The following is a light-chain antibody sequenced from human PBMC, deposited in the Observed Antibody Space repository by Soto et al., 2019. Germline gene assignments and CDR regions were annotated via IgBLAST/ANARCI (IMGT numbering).Light chain of an antibody. V-gene: IGKV3-20*01. Sequence: EIVLTQSPGTLSLSPGETATLSCRASQRLSTDDFAWYHQKPGQPPRLLIYSTSRRTSGVPDRFSASGSGTDFTLTISRLEPEDFAVYYCQKYDNLPCTFGQGTKLEIK. CDR2: STS. J-gene: IGKJ2*02. CDR3: QKYDNLPCT. CDR1: QRLSTDD.